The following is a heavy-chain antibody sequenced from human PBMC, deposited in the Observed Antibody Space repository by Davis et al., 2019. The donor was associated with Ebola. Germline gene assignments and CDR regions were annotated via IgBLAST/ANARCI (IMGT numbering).Heavy chain of an antibody. D-gene: IGHD5-18*01. Sequence: MPSETLSLTCTVSGGSISRGGYYWSWIRQHPGKGLEWIGYIYYSGSTYYNPSLKSRVTISVDTSKNQFSLKLSSVTAADTAVYYCARGRRYSYGPPRYWGQGTLVTVSS. V-gene: IGHV4-31*03. CDR1: GGSISRGGYY. CDR2: IYYSGST. CDR3: ARGRRYSYGPPRY. J-gene: IGHJ4*02.